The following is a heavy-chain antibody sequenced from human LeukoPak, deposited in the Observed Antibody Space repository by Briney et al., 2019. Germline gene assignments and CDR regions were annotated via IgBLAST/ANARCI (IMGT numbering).Heavy chain of an antibody. Sequence: SVKVSCKASGYSFTGYYVHWVRQAPGQGLEWMGWINPNSGGTNYAQKFQGRVTMTRDTSISTAYMELSSLTSDDTAVYYCARAGGGLDYWGQGTLVTVSS. V-gene: IGHV1-2*02. J-gene: IGHJ4*02. CDR2: INPNSGGT. CDR1: GYSFTGYY. D-gene: IGHD3-16*01. CDR3: ARAGGGLDY.